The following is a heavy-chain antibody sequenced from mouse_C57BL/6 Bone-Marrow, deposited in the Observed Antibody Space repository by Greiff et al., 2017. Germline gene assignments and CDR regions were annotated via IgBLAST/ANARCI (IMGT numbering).Heavy chain of an antibody. CDR1: GYTFTSYW. Sequence: QVQLQQPGAELVMPGASVKLSCKASGYTFTSYWMHWVKQRPGQGLEWIGEIDPSDSYTNYNQKFKGKSTLTVDKSSSTAYMQLSSLTSEDSAVYYCARDDDGYCEGYAMDYWGQGTSVTVSS. J-gene: IGHJ4*01. CDR2: IDPSDSYT. D-gene: IGHD2-3*01. V-gene: IGHV1-69*01. CDR3: ARDDDGYCEGYAMDY.